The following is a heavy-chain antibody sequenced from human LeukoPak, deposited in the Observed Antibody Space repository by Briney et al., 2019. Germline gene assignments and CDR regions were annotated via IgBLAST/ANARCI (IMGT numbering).Heavy chain of an antibody. Sequence: GGSLGLSCAASGFTFSSYGMHWVRQAPGKGLEWVPFIRYDGSNKYYADSVKGRFTISRDNSKNTLYLQMNSLRAEDTAVYYCARDQRHYDILTGYFYYFDYWGQGTLVTVSS. CDR2: IRYDGSNK. V-gene: IGHV3-30*02. CDR1: GFTFSSYG. D-gene: IGHD3-9*01. CDR3: ARDQRHYDILTGYFYYFDY. J-gene: IGHJ4*02.